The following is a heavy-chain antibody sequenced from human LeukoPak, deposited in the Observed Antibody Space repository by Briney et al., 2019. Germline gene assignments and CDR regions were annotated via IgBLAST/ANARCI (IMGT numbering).Heavy chain of an antibody. CDR3: RGVIVDDAFDM. Sequence: GGSLKLSCAASGFTFSGSAIHWVRQASGKGLEWVGRIRSKANSYATAYAASVKGRFTISRDDSKNTAYLQMNSLKTEDTAVYYCRGVIVDDAFDMWGQGTMVTVSS. V-gene: IGHV3-73*01. CDR1: GFTFSGSA. J-gene: IGHJ3*02. D-gene: IGHD2/OR15-2a*01. CDR2: IRSKANSYAT.